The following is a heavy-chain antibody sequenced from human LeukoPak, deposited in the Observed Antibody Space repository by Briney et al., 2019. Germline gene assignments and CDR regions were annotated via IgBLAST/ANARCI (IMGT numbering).Heavy chain of an antibody. D-gene: IGHD2-2*01. CDR3: ARDHQLLDGLPDY. CDR2: IWYDGSNK. Sequence: GGSLRLSCAASGFTFSSYGMHWVRQAPGKGLEWVAVIWYDGSNKYYADSVKGRFTISRDNSKNTLYLQMNSLRAEDTAVYYCARDHQLLDGLPDYWGQGTLVTVSS. CDR1: GFTFSSYG. J-gene: IGHJ4*02. V-gene: IGHV3-33*01.